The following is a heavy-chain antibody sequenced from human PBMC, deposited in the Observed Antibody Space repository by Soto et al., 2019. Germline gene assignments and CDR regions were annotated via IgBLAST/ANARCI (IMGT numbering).Heavy chain of an antibody. J-gene: IGHJ4*02. CDR1: GFTFSDYY. CDR2: ISSSGSTI. V-gene: IGHV3-11*01. Sequence: GGSLRLSCAASGFTFSDYYMSWIRQAPGKGLEWVSYISSSGSTIYYADSVKGRFTISRDNAKNSLYLQMNSLRAEDTAVYYCARDLDTYYYGSGSYYNNPGYWGQGTLVTVSS. CDR3: ARDLDTYYYGSGSYYNNPGY. D-gene: IGHD3-10*01.